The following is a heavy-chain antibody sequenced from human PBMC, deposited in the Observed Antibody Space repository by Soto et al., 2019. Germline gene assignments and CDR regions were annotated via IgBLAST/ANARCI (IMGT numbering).Heavy chain of an antibody. CDR2: INAANGNT. V-gene: IGHV1-3*01. CDR1: GDTFTNYA. J-gene: IGHJ6*02. D-gene: IGHD2-2*02. Sequence: QVQLVQSGAEVKKPGASVKVACKASGDTFTNYAIYWVRQAPGQRLEWMGWINAANGNTKSSQRFEGRLTITRDTSASTAYMVLSSLGSEDTAMYYCASEQPFRNTWYTGSYYYYPMEVWGPGTSVTVSS. CDR3: ASEQPFRNTWYTGSYYYYPMEV.